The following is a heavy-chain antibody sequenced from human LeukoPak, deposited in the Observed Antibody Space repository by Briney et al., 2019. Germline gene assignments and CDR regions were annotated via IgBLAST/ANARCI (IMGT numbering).Heavy chain of an antibody. J-gene: IGHJ3*02. CDR3: ARTTLEYSSSSSAFDI. Sequence: ASVKVSCKASGYTFTGYYMHGVRQAPGQGLEWMGWINPNSGGTNYAQKFQGRVTMTRDTSISTAYMELSRLRSDDTAVYYCARTTLEYSSSSSAFDIWGQGTMVTVSS. CDR1: GYTFTGYY. V-gene: IGHV1-2*02. D-gene: IGHD6-6*01. CDR2: INPNSGGT.